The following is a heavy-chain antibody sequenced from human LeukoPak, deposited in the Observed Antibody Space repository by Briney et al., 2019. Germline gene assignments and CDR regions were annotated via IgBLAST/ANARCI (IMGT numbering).Heavy chain of an antibody. V-gene: IGHV1-8*03. CDR3: ARGPHKPTVVTEFDY. CDR2: MNPNSGNT. D-gene: IGHD4-23*01. Sequence: ASVKVSCKASGYTFTGYYMHWVRQATGQGLEWMGWMNPNSGNTGYAQKFQGRVTITRNTSISTAYMELSSLRSEDTAVYYCARGPHKPTVVTEFDYWGQGTLVTVSS. CDR1: GYTFTGYY. J-gene: IGHJ4*02.